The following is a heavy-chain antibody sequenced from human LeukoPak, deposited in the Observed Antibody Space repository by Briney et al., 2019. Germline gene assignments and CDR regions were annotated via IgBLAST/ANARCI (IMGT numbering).Heavy chain of an antibody. Sequence: GGSLRLSCAASGFTFSSYGMHWVRQAPGKGLDWVAFIRYDGRNKYYADSVKGRFTISRDNSKNTLYLQMNSLRVDDTAVYYCARRDIVVVVSASDYWGQGTLVTVSS. CDR3: ARRDIVVVVSASDY. D-gene: IGHD2-15*01. J-gene: IGHJ4*02. CDR1: GFTFSSYG. CDR2: IRYDGRNK. V-gene: IGHV3-30*02.